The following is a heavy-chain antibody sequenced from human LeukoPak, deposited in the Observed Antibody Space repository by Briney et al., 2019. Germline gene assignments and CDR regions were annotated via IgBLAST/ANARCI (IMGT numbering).Heavy chain of an antibody. CDR2: ISSSSSTI. Sequence: PGGSLRLSCAASGFTFSSYSMNWVRQAPGKGLEWVSYISSSSSTIYYADSVKGRFTISRDNAKNSLYLQMNSLRAEDTAVYYCARGLGYCSSTSCWPLDHFDYWGQGTLVTVSS. D-gene: IGHD2-2*01. CDR3: ARGLGYCSSTSCWPLDHFDY. J-gene: IGHJ4*02. CDR1: GFTFSSYS. V-gene: IGHV3-48*01.